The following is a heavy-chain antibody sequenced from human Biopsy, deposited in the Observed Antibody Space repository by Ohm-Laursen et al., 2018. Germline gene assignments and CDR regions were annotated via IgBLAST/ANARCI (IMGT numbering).Heavy chain of an antibody. CDR1: GGSVSSGGFY. D-gene: IGHD4-23*01. V-gene: IGHV4-31*01. CDR3: ARRPYGGTRYWYFDL. Sequence: SQTLSLTCTVSGGSVSSGGFYWSWIRQHPGKGLEWIGYFYYSGTTYYNPSLKNLVTISVDTSKNQFSLKLNSVTAADTAVYYCARRPYGGTRYWYFDLGGRGTLVTVSS. CDR2: FYYSGTT. J-gene: IGHJ2*01.